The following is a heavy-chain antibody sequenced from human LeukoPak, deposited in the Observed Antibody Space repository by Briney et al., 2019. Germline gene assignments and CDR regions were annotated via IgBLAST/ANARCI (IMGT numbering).Heavy chain of an antibody. Sequence: SETLSLTCTVSGGSISSGSYYWSWIRQPAGKRLEWIGRIYTSGSTNYNPSLRSRVTISVDTSKNHFYLKLSSVTAADTAVYYCARARPDYGDYVFDYWGQGTLVTVSS. J-gene: IGHJ4*02. CDR3: ARARPDYGDYVFDY. V-gene: IGHV4-61*02. CDR2: IYTSGST. D-gene: IGHD4-17*01. CDR1: GGSISSGSYY.